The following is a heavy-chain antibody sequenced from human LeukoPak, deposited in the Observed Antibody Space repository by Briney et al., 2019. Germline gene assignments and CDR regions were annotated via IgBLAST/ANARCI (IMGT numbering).Heavy chain of an antibody. V-gene: IGHV3-30-3*01. CDR1: GFTFSSYA. Sequence: GGSPRLSCAASGFTFSSYAMHWVRQAPGKGLEWVAVISYDGSNKYYADSVKGRFTISRDNSKNTLYLQMNSLRAEDTAVYYCARDLGRYDRSGSHFDYWGQGTLVTVSS. CDR3: ARDLGRYDRSGSHFDY. D-gene: IGHD3-22*01. J-gene: IGHJ4*02. CDR2: ISYDGSNK.